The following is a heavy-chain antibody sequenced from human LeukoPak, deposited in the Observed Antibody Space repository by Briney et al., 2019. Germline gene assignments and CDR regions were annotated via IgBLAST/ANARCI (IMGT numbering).Heavy chain of an antibody. Sequence: SETLSLTCTVSGGSISGSGYYWAWIRQPPEKGLEWIGSIYYSGTTYFNPSLKSRITISIDTSKNQFSLKLTSVTAADTAVYYCATGPPLGPGFWGQGTPVTVSS. J-gene: IGHJ4*02. CDR3: ATGPPLGPGF. V-gene: IGHV4-39*01. CDR2: IYYSGTT. D-gene: IGHD7-27*01. CDR1: GGSISGSGYY.